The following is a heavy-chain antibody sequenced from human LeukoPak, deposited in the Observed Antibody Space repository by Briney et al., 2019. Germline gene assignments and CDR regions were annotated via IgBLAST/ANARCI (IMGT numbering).Heavy chain of an antibody. CDR1: GGSVSSSNW. D-gene: IGHD3-10*01. Sequence: SETLSLTCTVSGGSVSSSNWWTWIRQTPGKGLEWIGEIFRTGHTNYNPSLKSRVTISVDKSSNHFSLSLNSVTAADTAVYYCARDGGLAIVRGVVDLWGQGTLVTVSS. J-gene: IGHJ5*02. CDR3: ARDGGLAIVRGVVDL. CDR2: IFRTGHT. V-gene: IGHV4-4*02.